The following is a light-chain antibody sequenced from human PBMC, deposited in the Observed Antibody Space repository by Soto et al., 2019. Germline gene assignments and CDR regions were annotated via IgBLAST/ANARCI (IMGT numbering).Light chain of an antibody. CDR1: SSHIGAGYD. V-gene: IGLV1-40*01. CDR3: QSYDSSLSGYYV. J-gene: IGLJ1*01. CDR2: GNS. Sequence: QSVLTQPPSVSGAPGQRVTTSCPGSSSHIGAGYDVHWYQQLPGTAPKLLIYGNSNRPSGVPDRFSGSKSGTSASLAITGLQAEDEADYYCQSYDSSLSGYYVFGTGTKVTVL.